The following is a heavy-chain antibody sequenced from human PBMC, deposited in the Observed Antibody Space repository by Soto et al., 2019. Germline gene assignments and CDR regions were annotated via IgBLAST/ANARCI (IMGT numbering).Heavy chain of an antibody. CDR1: GFTFSSYG. D-gene: IGHD3-3*01. Sequence: EVQLVESGGGLVKPGGSLRLSCAASGFTFSSYGMNWVRQAPGKGLEWVSSISSSSSYIYYADSVKGRFTISRDNAKNSLYLQMNSLRAEDTAVYYCAKTNSHRYYDFWSGFYYGMDVWGQGTTVTVSS. CDR3: AKTNSHRYYDFWSGFYYGMDV. J-gene: IGHJ6*02. CDR2: ISSSSSYI. V-gene: IGHV3-21*01.